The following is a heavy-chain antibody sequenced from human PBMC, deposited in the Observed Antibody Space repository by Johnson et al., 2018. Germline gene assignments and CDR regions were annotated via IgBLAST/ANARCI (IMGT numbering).Heavy chain of an antibody. J-gene: IGHJ3*02. CDR2: IKQDGSEK. CDR1: GFTFSSYW. CDR3: ARDRVRRRIAVAGLVAFDI. V-gene: IGHV3-7*01. D-gene: IGHD6-19*01. Sequence: SLRLSCAASGFTFSSYWMSWVRQAPGKGLEWVANIKQDGSEKYYVESVKGRFTIPRDNAKNSLYLQMNSLRAEDTAVYYCARDRVRRRIAVAGLVAFDIWGQGTMVTVSS.